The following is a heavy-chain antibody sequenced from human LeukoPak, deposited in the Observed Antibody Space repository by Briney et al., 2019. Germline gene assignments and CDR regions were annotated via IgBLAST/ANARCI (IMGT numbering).Heavy chain of an antibody. D-gene: IGHD3-10*01. CDR1: GGSISSYY. CDR3: ARGWFGED. Sequence: SETLSLTCTVSGGSISSYYWSWIRQPPGKGLEWIGYIYYSGSTNYNPSLKSRVTISVDTSKNQFTLKLSSVTAADTAVYYCARGWFGEDWGQGTLVTVSS. CDR2: IYYSGST. V-gene: IGHV4-59*01. J-gene: IGHJ4*02.